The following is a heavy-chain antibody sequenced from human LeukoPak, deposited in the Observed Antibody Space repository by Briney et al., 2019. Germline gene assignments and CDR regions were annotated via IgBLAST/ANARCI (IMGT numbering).Heavy chain of an antibody. V-gene: IGHV3-33*01. CDR2: IWYDGSNK. Sequence: PGGSLRLSCAASGFTFSSYGMHWVRQAPGKGLEWVAVIWYDGSNKYYADSVKGRFTISRDNSKNTLYLQMNSLRAEDTAVYYCARDRLKAAGIFDYWGQGTLVTVSS. J-gene: IGHJ4*02. CDR3: ARDRLKAAGIFDY. CDR1: GFTFSSYG. D-gene: IGHD6-25*01.